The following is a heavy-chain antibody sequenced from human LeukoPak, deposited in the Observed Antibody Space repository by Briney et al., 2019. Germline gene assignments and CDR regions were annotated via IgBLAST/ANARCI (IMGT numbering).Heavy chain of an antibody. J-gene: IGHJ4*02. CDR1: GYTFTGYY. Sequence: GASVKVSCKASGYTFTGYYMHWVRQAPGQGLEWMGWINPNSGGTNYAQKFQGRVTMTRDTSISTAYMELSRLRSDDTAVYYCARDLLESWYGSGSYPTGYWGQGTLVTVSS. CDR2: INPNSGGT. D-gene: IGHD3-10*01. V-gene: IGHV1-2*02. CDR3: ARDLLESWYGSGSYPTGY.